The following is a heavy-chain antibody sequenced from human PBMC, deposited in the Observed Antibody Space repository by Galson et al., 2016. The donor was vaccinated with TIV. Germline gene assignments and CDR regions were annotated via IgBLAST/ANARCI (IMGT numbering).Heavy chain of an antibody. Sequence: SVKVSCKASGYTFIGYVIHWVRQAPGQRLEWMGWINPANGETQSSQRFQGKFTLTTDTSASTAYMELSSLGSEDTAVYYCARDGGGTGDFDKWGQGTLVTVSS. D-gene: IGHD7-27*01. CDR3: ARDGGGTGDFDK. V-gene: IGHV1-3*01. CDR2: INPANGET. CDR1: GYTFIGYV. J-gene: IGHJ4*02.